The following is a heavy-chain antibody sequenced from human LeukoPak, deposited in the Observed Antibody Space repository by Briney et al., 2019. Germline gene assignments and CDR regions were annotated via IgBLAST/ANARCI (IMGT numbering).Heavy chain of an antibody. D-gene: IGHD3-3*01. CDR2: ISAYNGNT. V-gene: IGHV1-18*01. J-gene: IGHJ4*02. CDR3: ARDRARSEVLRFLEWNHFDY. Sequence: ASVKVPCKASGYTFTSYGISWVRQAPGQGLEWMGWISAYNGNTNYAQKLQGRVTMTTDTSTSTAYMELRSLRSDDTAVYYCARDRARSEVLRFLEWNHFDYWGQGTLVTVSS. CDR1: GYTFTSYG.